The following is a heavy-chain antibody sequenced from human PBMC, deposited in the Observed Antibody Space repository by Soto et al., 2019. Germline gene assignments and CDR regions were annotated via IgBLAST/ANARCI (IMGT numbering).Heavy chain of an antibody. D-gene: IGHD1-26*01. CDR1: GFTFSSYA. CDR3: AKDRGSYSSSPIDY. CDR2: ISSSGGST. J-gene: IGHJ4*02. V-gene: IGHV3-23*01. Sequence: GSLRLSCAASGFTFSSYAMTWARQAPGKGLEWVSAISSSGGSTYYADSVKGRFTISRDNSKNTLYLQMNSLRAEDTAVYYCAKDRGSYSSSPIDYWGRGTLVTVSS.